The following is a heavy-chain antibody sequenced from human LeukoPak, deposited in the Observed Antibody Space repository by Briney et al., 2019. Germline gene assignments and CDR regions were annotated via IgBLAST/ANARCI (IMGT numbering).Heavy chain of an antibody. J-gene: IGHJ3*02. V-gene: IGHV4-59*01. CDR3: ARDVDGYNPEAFDI. D-gene: IGHD5-24*01. CDR2: IYYSGST. CDR1: GGSISSYY. Sequence: SETLSLTCTVSGGSISSYYWSWIRQPPGKGLEWIGYIYYSGSTNYNPSLKSRVTISVDTSKNQFSLKLSSVTAADTAVYCCARDVDGYNPEAFDIWGQGTMVTVSS.